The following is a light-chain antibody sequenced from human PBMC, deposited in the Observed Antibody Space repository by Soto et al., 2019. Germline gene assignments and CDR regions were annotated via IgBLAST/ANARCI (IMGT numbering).Light chain of an antibody. V-gene: IGKV1-39*01. CDR2: SAS. CDR1: QSIGNY. CDR3: QQSYNTPRT. J-gene: IGKJ3*01. Sequence: DIQMTQSPSSLSASVGDRITITCRASQSIGNYLNWYQQKPGKAPKLLIYSASTFETRVPSRFSGSGSGTDFTLTITTLQREDFATYYCQQSYNTPRTFGPGTKLDIK.